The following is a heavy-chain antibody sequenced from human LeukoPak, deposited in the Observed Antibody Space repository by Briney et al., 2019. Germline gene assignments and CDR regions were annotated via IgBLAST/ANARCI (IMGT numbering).Heavy chain of an antibody. D-gene: IGHD6-6*01. V-gene: IGHV3-21*01. Sequence: GESLRLSCVASGFTFSSESMDWVRQAPGKGLEWVSSISSSTNYIYYADSVKGRFTISRDNSKNTLYLQMNSLRAEDTAVYYCARDHSSIAARDGDYWGQGTLVTVSS. J-gene: IGHJ4*02. CDR2: ISSSTNYI. CDR3: ARDHSSIAARDGDY. CDR1: GFTFSSES.